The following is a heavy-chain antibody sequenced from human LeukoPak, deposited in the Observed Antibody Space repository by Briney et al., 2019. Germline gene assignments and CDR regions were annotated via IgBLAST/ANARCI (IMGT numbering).Heavy chain of an antibody. CDR2: ISSSSSYI. J-gene: IGHJ6*03. CDR3: ARAQMATINYYYYYMDV. CDR1: GFTFSSYS. D-gene: IGHD5-24*01. V-gene: IGHV3-21*01. Sequence: GGSLRLSCAASGFTFSSYSMIWVRQAPGKGLEWVSSISSSSSYIYYADSVKGRFTISRDNAKNSLYLQMNSLRAEDTAVYYCARAQMATINYYYYYMDVWGKGTTVTVSS.